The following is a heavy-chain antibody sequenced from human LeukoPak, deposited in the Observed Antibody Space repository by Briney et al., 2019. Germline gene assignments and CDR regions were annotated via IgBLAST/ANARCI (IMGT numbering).Heavy chain of an antibody. CDR1: GGTFSSYA. V-gene: IGHV1-69*13. Sequence: SVKVSCKASGGTFSSYAISWVRQAPGQGLEWMGGIIPIFGTANYAQKFQGRVTITADESTSTAYMELSSLRSDDTAVYYCARCYYYDSSGYYYYGMDVWGQGTTVTVSS. J-gene: IGHJ6*02. CDR3: ARCYYYDSSGYYYYGMDV. D-gene: IGHD3-22*01. CDR2: IIPIFGTA.